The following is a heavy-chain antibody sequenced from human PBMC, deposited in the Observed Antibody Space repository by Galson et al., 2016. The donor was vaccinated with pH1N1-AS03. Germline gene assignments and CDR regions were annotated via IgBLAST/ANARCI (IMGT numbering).Heavy chain of an antibody. CDR2: IIAGNGNT. J-gene: IGHJ4*02. V-gene: IGHV1-3*01. Sequence: ASGYSISNYAIHWLRQAPGRSPEWMGWIIAGNGNTKYLQNLQGRVTLTRDTSANTTYLELNSLRSEDTATYYCARWSPQTAMETWGQGTLVTVSA. D-gene: IGHD5-18*01. CDR1: GYSISNYA. CDR3: ARWSPQTAMET.